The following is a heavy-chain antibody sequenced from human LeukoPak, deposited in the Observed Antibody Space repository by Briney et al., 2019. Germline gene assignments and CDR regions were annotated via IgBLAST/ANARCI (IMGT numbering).Heavy chain of an antibody. V-gene: IGHV1-18*04. J-gene: IGHJ4*02. CDR3: ARDLRRGSSSWYVSGGDY. CDR2: ITAYNDNT. CDR1: GYTFTGYY. Sequence: ASVKVSCKASGYTFTGYYMHWVRQAPGQGLEWMGWITAYNDNTYYAQKLQGRVTMTTDTSTSTAYMELRSLRSDDTAVYYCARDLRRGSSSWYVSGGDYWGQGTLVTVSS. D-gene: IGHD6-13*01.